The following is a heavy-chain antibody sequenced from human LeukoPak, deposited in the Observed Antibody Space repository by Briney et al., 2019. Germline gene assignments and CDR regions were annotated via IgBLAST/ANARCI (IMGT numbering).Heavy chain of an antibody. Sequence: GGSLRLSCAASGFAFSGYAMNWVRQAPGKGLEWVSSISGRSSYIYYADSVKGRFTISRDNAKNSLHLQMNSLRAEDTAVYYCAELGITMIGGVWGKGTTVTISS. V-gene: IGHV3-21*01. J-gene: IGHJ6*04. CDR1: GFAFSGYA. CDR2: ISGRSSYI. CDR3: AELGITMIGGV. D-gene: IGHD3-10*02.